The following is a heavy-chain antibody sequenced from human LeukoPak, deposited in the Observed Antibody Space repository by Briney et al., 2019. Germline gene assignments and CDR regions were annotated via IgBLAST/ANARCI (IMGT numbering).Heavy chain of an antibody. J-gene: IGHJ3*02. CDR2: INTSGSRT. D-gene: IGHD3-16*01. V-gene: IGHV3-23*01. CDR3: AKDPNGDYVGGFDM. CDR1: GFIPNNYY. Sequence: AGSLTLSCEGSGFIPNNYYMSWIRQPPGKRPEWISGINTSGSRTHNASSVNRLFITFSDSTNNMVLLQMNSLRVEDTALYFCAKDPNGDYVGGFDMWGQGTMVTVSS.